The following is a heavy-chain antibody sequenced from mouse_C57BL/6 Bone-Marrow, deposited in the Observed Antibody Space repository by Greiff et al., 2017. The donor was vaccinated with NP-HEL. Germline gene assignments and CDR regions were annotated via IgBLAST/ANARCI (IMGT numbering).Heavy chain of an antibody. CDR3: AIDGYDVWYYAMDY. CDR1: GFSLTSYG. J-gene: IGHJ4*01. Sequence: VQLQESGPGLVQPSQSLSITCTVSGFSLTSYGVHWVRQPPGKGLEWLGVIWSGGSTDYNAAFISRLSISKDNSKSQVFFKMNRLQADDTAIYYCAIDGYDVWYYAMDYWGQGTSVTVSS. CDR2: IWSGGST. V-gene: IGHV2-4*01. D-gene: IGHD2-2*01.